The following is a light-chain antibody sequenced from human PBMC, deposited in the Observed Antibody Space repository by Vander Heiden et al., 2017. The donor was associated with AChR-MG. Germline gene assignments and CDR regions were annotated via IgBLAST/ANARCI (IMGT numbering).Light chain of an antibody. CDR3: QSYDSSLSGCV. V-gene: IGLV1-40*01. CDR2: GNS. J-gene: IGLJ2*01. Sequence: QSVLTQPRSVSRTPVQGVTISCTGSSSNIGAGSDVPWYQQLPGTAPKLLIYGNSNRPSGVPDRFSGSKSGTSASLTITGLQAEDEADYYCQSYDSSLSGCVFGGGTKLTVL. CDR1: SSNIGAGSD.